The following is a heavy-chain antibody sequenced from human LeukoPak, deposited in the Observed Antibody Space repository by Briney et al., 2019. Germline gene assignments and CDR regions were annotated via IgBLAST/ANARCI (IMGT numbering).Heavy chain of an antibody. V-gene: IGHV3-21*01. CDR2: ISSSSSYI. J-gene: IGHJ4*02. Sequence: GGSLRLSCAASGFSFSTYWMSWVRQAPGKGLEWVSSISSSSSYIYYADSVKGRFTISRDNAKNSLYLQMNRLRAEDTAVYSCARGYYDYVWGSYRYPFYFDYWGQGTLVTVSS. CDR1: GFSFSTYW. D-gene: IGHD3-16*02. CDR3: ARGYYDYVWGSYRYPFYFDY.